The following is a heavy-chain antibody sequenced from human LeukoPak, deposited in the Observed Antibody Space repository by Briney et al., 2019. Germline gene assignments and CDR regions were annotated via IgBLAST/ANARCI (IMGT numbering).Heavy chain of an antibody. V-gene: IGHV3-23*01. CDR1: GFTLSSYA. CDR3: AKIAGYGSGSSYYYYYYMDV. Sequence: PGESLRLSCAASGFTLSSYAMSWVRQAPGKALEWGSAISGSGASTYYADSVKGRFTISRDNSKTTLCLQMNSLRAEDTAVYYCAKIAGYGSGSSYYYYYYMDVWGKGTTVTVSS. D-gene: IGHD3-10*01. CDR2: ISGSGAST. J-gene: IGHJ6*03.